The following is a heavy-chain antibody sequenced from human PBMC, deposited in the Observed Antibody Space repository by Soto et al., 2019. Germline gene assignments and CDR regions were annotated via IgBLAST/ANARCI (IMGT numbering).Heavy chain of an antibody. Sequence: GGSLRLSCAASGFTFSGSAMHWVRQASGKGLEWVGRIRSKANSYATAYAASVKGRFTISRDDSKNTAYLQMNSLKTEDTAVYYCTRHGLDSRHYYYYGMDVWGQGTTVTVSS. CDR3: TRHGLDSRHYYYYGMDV. D-gene: IGHD4-4*01. J-gene: IGHJ6*02. V-gene: IGHV3-73*01. CDR2: IRSKANSYAT. CDR1: GFTFSGSA.